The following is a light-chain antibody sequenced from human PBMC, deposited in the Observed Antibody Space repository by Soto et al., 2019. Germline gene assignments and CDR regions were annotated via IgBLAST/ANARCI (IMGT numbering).Light chain of an antibody. CDR3: TSYTSSSNQV. V-gene: IGLV2-14*03. Sequence: QSVLTQPASVSGSPGQSITISCTGTSSDVGGYNYVSWYQQHPGKAPKLIIFEVTNRPSGVSNRFSGSKSGNTASLTISGLQAEDEADYYCTSYTSSSNQVFGTGTKVTVL. CDR2: EVT. J-gene: IGLJ1*01. CDR1: SSDVGGYNY.